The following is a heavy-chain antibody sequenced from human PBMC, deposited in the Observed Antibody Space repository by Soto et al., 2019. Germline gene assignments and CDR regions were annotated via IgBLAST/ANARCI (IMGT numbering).Heavy chain of an antibody. J-gene: IGHJ1*01. CDR1: GYTFTSYG. CDR3: ARGRWFGELFQEYFQH. V-gene: IGHV1-18*01. CDR2: ISAYNGNT. D-gene: IGHD3-10*01. Sequence: ASVKVSCKASGYTFTSYGISWVRQAPGQGLEWMGWISAYNGNTNYAQKLQGRVTMTTDTSTSTAYMELRSLRSDDTAVYYCARGRWFGELFQEYFQHWGQGTLVTVSS.